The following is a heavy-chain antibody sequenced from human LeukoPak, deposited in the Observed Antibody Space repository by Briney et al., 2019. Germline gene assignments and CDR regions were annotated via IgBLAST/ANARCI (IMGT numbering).Heavy chain of an antibody. D-gene: IGHD5-12*01. Sequence: GASVKVSCKASGYTFTSYDINWVRQATGQGLEWMGWMNPNSGNTGYAQKFQGRVTMTRNTSISTAYMELSSLRSEDTAVYYCARGPGIVATITYYYYMDVWAKGTTVTISS. J-gene: IGHJ6*03. CDR2: MNPNSGNT. CDR3: ARGPGIVATITYYYYMDV. V-gene: IGHV1-8*01. CDR1: GYTFTSYD.